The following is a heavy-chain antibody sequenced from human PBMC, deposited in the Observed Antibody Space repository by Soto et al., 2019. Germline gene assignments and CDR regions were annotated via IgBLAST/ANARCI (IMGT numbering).Heavy chain of an antibody. CDR3: ASIVACIGGSCKFDP. J-gene: IGHJ5*02. CDR2: INYRGTT. V-gene: IGHV4-39*01. D-gene: IGHD2-15*01. Sequence: QLQLQESGPGLVTPSETLSLTCTVSGGSISSSSYFWAWVRQSPAKGLEWIGSINYRGTTFYTASLMSRITISIDTSKNQFSLMLNSVAAADAALYFCASIVACIGGSCKFDPWGQGTLVTVSS. CDR1: GGSISSSSYF.